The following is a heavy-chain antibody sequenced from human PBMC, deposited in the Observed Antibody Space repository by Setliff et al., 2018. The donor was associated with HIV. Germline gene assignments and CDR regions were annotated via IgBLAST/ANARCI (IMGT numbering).Heavy chain of an antibody. V-gene: IGHV4-61*09. CDR3: ARDRYGDYAYFDY. J-gene: IGHJ4*02. CDR2: VYARGNT. Sequence: SETLSLTCTVSGGSISSDTFYWSWIRQPAGKGLEWIGHVYARGNTNYNPSLKSRVTISVDTSKSQFSLKLSSVTAPGTAVYYCARDRYGDYAYFDYWGQGTLVTVSS. CDR1: GGSISSDTFY. D-gene: IGHD4-17*01.